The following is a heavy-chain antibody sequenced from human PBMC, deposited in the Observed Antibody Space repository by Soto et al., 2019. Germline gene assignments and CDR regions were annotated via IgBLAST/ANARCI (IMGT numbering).Heavy chain of an antibody. CDR3: ARSGSYYGIDL. CDR1: GFTLRSYA. V-gene: IGHV3-30*04. CDR2: ISYEGSNQ. Sequence: PGGSLRLSCAASGFTLRSYAMHWVRQAPGKGLEWLAVISYEGSNQYYADSVQGRFTLTRDNAKKTVDLQMNSLRADDTAVYYCARSGSYYGIDLWGQGTPVTVSS. D-gene: IGHD6-19*01. J-gene: IGHJ6*02.